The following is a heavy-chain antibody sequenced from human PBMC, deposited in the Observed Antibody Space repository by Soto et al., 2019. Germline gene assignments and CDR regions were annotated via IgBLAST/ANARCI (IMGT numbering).Heavy chain of an antibody. Sequence: QLHLVESGGGVVQPGRSLRLSCAASGLTFSNYAMHWVRQAPGKGLEWVAVISYDGSDKYYADSVKGRFTISRDNSKNTLYLQMTSLRLEDTAVYYCARTAGDQGDFWGQGTLVTVSS. CDR3: ARTAGDQGDF. CDR1: GLTFSNYA. V-gene: IGHV3-30-3*01. D-gene: IGHD6-13*01. CDR2: ISYDGSDK. J-gene: IGHJ4*02.